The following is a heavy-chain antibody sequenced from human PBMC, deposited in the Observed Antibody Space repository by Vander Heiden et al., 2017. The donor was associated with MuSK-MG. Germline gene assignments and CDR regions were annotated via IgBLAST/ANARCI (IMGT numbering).Heavy chain of an antibody. D-gene: IGHD2-21*01. V-gene: IGHV3-30*01. CDR3: AREPTYGGDSDDVVDS. CDR2: ISSDGTNK. CDR1: GFTFRTYA. J-gene: IGHJ3*02. Sequence: QVHLVDSGGRVVPPGRSLRPSCAASGFTFRTYARHWVRQAPGKGLDWVAVISSDGTNKYDVDSVQGRFTISRDNSKNALSLQMNSLRAEDTAVDDCAREPTYGGDSDDVVDSWGQGTVVIVSS.